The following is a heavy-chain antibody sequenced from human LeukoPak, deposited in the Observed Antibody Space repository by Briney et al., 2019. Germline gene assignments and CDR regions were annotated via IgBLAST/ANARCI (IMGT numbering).Heavy chain of an antibody. CDR3: AGLVVGTATIDY. CDR2: IFYSGST. CDR1: GRSISSSSYY. Sequence: SETLSLTCTVSGRSISSSSYYWGWIRQPPGKGLEWIGNIFYSGSTYYNASLKSRVTISVDTSKNQFSLKLRSVTAADTAVYYCAGLVVGTATIDYWGQGTLVTVSS. J-gene: IGHJ4*02. V-gene: IGHV4-39*01. D-gene: IGHD2-21*02.